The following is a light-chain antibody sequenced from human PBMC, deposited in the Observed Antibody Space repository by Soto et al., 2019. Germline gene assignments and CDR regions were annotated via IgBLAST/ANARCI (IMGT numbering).Light chain of an antibody. Sequence: QSVLTQPASVSGSPGQSITTSCTGTSSDVGSYNLVSWYQQHPGKAPKLMIYEGSKWPSGVSNRFSGSKSGNTASLTISGLQAADEADYFCCLYAGSSTYVFGTGTKVTVL. V-gene: IGLV2-23*01. CDR1: SSDVGSYNL. CDR3: CLYAGSSTYV. J-gene: IGLJ1*01. CDR2: EGS.